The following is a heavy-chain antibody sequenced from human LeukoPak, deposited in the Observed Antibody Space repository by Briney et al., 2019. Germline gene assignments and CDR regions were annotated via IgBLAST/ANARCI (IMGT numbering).Heavy chain of an antibody. D-gene: IGHD3-22*01. J-gene: IGHJ4*02. CDR3: AGDKTTSGYYEFDY. CDR1: GFTVRSHD. CDR2: IYSGGTT. V-gene: IGHV3-53*01. Sequence: GGSLKLSCAASGFTVRSHDMSWVRQAPGKGLEWVSVIYSGGTTYYADSVKGRFTISRDNSKNTVYLQMNSLRAEDTAVYYCAGDKTTSGYYEFDYWGQGTLVTVSS.